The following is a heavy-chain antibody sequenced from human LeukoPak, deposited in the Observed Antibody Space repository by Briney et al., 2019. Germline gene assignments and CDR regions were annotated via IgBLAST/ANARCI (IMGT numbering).Heavy chain of an antibody. Sequence: GGSLRLSCAASRFTFSAYWMNWVRQAPGKGLEWVSSISSSSSYIYYADSVKGRFTISRDNAKNSLYLQMNSLRAEDTAVYYCAYGVSGASDIWGQGTMVTVSS. J-gene: IGHJ3*02. V-gene: IGHV3-21*01. CDR2: ISSSSSYI. D-gene: IGHD1-26*01. CDR3: AYGVSGASDI. CDR1: RFTFSAYW.